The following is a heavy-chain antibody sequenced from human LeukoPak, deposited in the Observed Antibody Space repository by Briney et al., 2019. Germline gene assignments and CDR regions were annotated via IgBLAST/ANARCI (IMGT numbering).Heavy chain of an antibody. D-gene: IGHD2-2*01. J-gene: IGHJ4*02. CDR3: AKGRHSNSAFFDY. Sequence: PGGSLTLSCAASGFTFTSYAMSWVRQAPAKGLEWVSVISGSGGDTYYADSVKGRLTIPRDNSKTTLYLQMNSLRAEDTGVYYCAKGRHSNSAFFDYWGQGTLVTVSS. V-gene: IGHV3-23*01. CDR1: GFTFTSYA. CDR2: ISGSGGDT.